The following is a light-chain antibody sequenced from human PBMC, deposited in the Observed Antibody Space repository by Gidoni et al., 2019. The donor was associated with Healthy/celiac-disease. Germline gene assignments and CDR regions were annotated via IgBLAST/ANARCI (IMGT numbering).Light chain of an antibody. J-gene: IGKJ2*01. Sequence: IVMTPSPDSLAASLGERATINCKSSQSVLYSSNNNNYLAWYQQKPGQPPKLLIYGASTRDPGVPDRFSGSGSGKDFTLTNSSLEAEDVAVYYCQQYYSTPYTFXQXTKLEIK. V-gene: IGKV4-1*01. CDR3: QQYYSTPYT. CDR1: QSVLYSSNNNNY. CDR2: GAS.